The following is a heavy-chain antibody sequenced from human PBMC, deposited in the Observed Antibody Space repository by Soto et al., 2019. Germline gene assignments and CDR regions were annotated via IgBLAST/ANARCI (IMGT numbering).Heavy chain of an antibody. CDR3: ARELITYCGGDCPRAVDY. J-gene: IGHJ4*02. Sequence: ASVKVSCKASGYTFTGYYMHWVRQAPGQGLEWRGWINPNSGGTNYAQKFQGWVTMTRETSISTAYMELSRLRSDDTAVYYCARELITYCGGDCPRAVDYWGQGTLVTVSS. D-gene: IGHD2-21*02. CDR2: INPNSGGT. CDR1: GYTFTGYY. V-gene: IGHV1-2*04.